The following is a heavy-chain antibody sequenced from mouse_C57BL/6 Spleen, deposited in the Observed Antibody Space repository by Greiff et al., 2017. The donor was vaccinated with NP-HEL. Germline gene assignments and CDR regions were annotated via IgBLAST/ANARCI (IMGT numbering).Heavy chain of an antibody. Sequence: VQLKQSGPGLAKPSQTLFLTCSVTGYTITSDYWNWVRKFPGNKLESMGYISYRGSTNYYPSLKSRISITLDKSKSQYYLQLNSVTTEDAATDYCARRAVVDWYFEDWGKGTTVTVSS. J-gene: IGHJ1*03. CDR1: GYTITSDY. CDR2: ISYRGST. CDR3: ARRAVVDWYFED. D-gene: IGHD1-1*01. V-gene: IGHV3-8*01.